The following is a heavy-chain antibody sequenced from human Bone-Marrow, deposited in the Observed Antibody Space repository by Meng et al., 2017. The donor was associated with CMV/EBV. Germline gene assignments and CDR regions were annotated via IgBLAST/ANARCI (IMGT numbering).Heavy chain of an antibody. V-gene: IGHV4-39*01. Sequence: GSLRLSCAVSGGSISSSSYYWGWICQAPGKGLEWIGSIYYSGSTYYNPSLKSRVTISVDTSKNQFSLKLSSVTAADTAVYYCAIVTISEGWFDPWGQGTLVTVSS. D-gene: IGHD3-3*01. CDR1: GGSISSSSYY. CDR3: AIVTISEGWFDP. J-gene: IGHJ5*02. CDR2: IYYSGST.